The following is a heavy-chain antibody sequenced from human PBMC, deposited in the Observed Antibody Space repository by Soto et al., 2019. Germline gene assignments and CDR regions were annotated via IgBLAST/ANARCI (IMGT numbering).Heavy chain of an antibody. D-gene: IGHD6-19*01. J-gene: IGHJ4*01. CDR3: ARHIAVSGTRGFDF. CDR2: IYHSGAT. V-gene: IGHV4-4*02. CDR1: GGSISTNW. Sequence: QVQLQESGPGLMKPSGTLSLTCAVSGGSISTNWWRWVRQPPGKGLEWIGAIYHSGATNYNPSLKNRVTMSVDKSQNHLSLNLNSATAADTAVYYCARHIAVSGTRGFDFWGHGTLVTVSS.